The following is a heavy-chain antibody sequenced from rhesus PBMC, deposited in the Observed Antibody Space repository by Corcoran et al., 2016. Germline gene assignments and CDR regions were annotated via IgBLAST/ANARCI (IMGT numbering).Heavy chain of an antibody. CDR1: GGSVRIRHW. CDR2: ISGSSGST. Sequence: QVQLQESGPGLVKPSETLSLPCAVSGGSVRIRHWCSWIRPPSGTGLEWIGYISGSSGSTDYNPSLKSRVTIATDTSKNQFSLKLSSVTAADTAVYYCARDLSNDVYFEFWGQGALVTVSS. D-gene: IGHD4-23*01. CDR3: ARDLSNDVYFEF. J-gene: IGHJ1*01. V-gene: IGHV4-65*01.